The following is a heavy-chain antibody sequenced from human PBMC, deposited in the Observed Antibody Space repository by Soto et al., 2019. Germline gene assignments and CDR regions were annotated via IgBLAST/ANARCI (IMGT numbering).Heavy chain of an antibody. CDR1: GGTFSSYT. CDR3: ARDNIEYNWNDADPYYFDY. CDR2: IIPILGIA. Sequence: QVQLVQSGAEVKKPGSSVKVSCKASGGTFSSYTISWVRQAPGQGLEWMGRIIPILGIAHYAQKFQGRVTITADKSTSTAYMELSSLRAEDTAVYYCARDNIEYNWNDADPYYFDYWGQGTLVTVSS. D-gene: IGHD1-1*01. J-gene: IGHJ4*02. V-gene: IGHV1-69*08.